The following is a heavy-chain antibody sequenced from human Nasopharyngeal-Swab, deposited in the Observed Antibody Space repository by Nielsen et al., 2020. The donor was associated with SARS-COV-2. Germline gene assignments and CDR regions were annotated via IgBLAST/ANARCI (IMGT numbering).Heavy chain of an antibody. CDR2: IIPIFVTA. D-gene: IGHD5-24*01. Sequence: SVKVSCKASGGTFSSYAINWVRQAPGQGLEWMGGIIPIFVTANYAQKFQGRVTITADESTSTAYMELSSLRSEDTAVYYCARDGDRRERWLQFLDYWGQGTLVTVSS. V-gene: IGHV1-69*13. CDR3: ARDGDRRERWLQFLDY. J-gene: IGHJ4*02. CDR1: GGTFSSYA.